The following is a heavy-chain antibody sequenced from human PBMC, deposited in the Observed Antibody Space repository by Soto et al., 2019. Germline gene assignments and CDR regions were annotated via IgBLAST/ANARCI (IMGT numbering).Heavy chain of an antibody. CDR3: ARGAADTAMVDS. J-gene: IGHJ4*02. D-gene: IGHD5-18*01. CDR2: IFYSGST. V-gene: IGHV4-59*01. CDR1: GGSILSYY. Sequence: SETLSLTCTVSGGSILSYYCTFIRHPPWKGLEWLGYIFYSGSTFYNPSLKSRVTISIHTSKSQFSLQLTSVTAADTAVYYCARGAADTAMVDSWGQGTLVTVSS.